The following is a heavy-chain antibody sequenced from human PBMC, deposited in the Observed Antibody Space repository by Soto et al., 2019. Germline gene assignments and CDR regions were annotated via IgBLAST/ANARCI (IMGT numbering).Heavy chain of an antibody. V-gene: IGHV4-59*08. Sequence: PSETLSLTCTVSGGSISGYYWSWTRQSPEKGLEYIGYISYSGSTNYNPSLKSRVTTSLDTSKNQFSLKLSSVTAADTAIYYCATLNFHILTGYYAFDLWGQGTMVTVSS. D-gene: IGHD3-9*01. CDR1: GGSISGYY. J-gene: IGHJ3*01. CDR2: ISYSGST. CDR3: ATLNFHILTGYYAFDL.